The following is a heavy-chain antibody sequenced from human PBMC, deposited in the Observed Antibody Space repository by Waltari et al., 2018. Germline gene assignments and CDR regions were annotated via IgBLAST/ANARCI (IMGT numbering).Heavy chain of an antibody. Sequence: EVQLVESGGGLVQPDGSLRLSCAASGFTSSTYEMKWVRQAPGKGLEWVSYITSRSGNILYADSVKGRFSISRDNAKNSLYLQMNSLGAEDTAVYYCARYLRGYSFDYWGQGTLVTVSS. J-gene: IGHJ4*02. CDR3: ARYLRGYSFDY. CDR1: GFTSSTYE. D-gene: IGHD5-18*01. V-gene: IGHV3-48*03. CDR2: ITSRSGNI.